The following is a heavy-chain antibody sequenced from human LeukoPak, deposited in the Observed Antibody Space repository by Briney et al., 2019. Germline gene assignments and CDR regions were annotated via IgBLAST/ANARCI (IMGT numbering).Heavy chain of an antibody. CDR2: ISSTGGTT. Sequence: PGGSLRLSCAASGITFSSYGMSWVRQAPGKGLEWVSSISSTGGTTYYADSVKGRFTISRDNSKNTLYLQMSSLRAEDTAIYYCAKNGDRGAYCTGGTCYPYFYYYIDVWGKGTTVTI. D-gene: IGHD2-15*01. V-gene: IGHV3-23*01. CDR3: AKNGDRGAYCTGGTCYPYFYYYIDV. J-gene: IGHJ6*03. CDR1: GITFSSYG.